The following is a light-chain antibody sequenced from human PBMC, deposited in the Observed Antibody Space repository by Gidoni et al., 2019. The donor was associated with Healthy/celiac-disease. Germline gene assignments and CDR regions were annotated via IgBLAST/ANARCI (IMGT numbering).Light chain of an antibody. Sequence: DIQMTQSPSTLSASVGYRVTITCRASQSISSWLAWYQQKPVKAPKLLIDDASSLESGVPSRFSGSGSGTEFTLTISSLQPDDFATYYCQQYNSYPFTFGPGTKVDIK. CDR2: DAS. J-gene: IGKJ3*01. CDR1: QSISSW. V-gene: IGKV1-5*01. CDR3: QQYNSYPFT.